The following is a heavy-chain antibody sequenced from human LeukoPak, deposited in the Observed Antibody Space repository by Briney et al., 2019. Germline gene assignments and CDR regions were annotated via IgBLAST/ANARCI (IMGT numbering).Heavy chain of an antibody. D-gene: IGHD2-15*01. J-gene: IGHJ5*02. CDR3: ARMGSSEYNWFDP. CDR1: GFSLSASGMC. V-gene: IGHV2-70*11. CDR2: IDWDDDK. Sequence: SQTLSLTCTFSGFSLSASGMCVSWIRQPPGKALEWLARIDWDDDKYYSTSLKTRLTISKDTSKNQVVLTMTNMDPVDTATYYCARMGSSEYNWFDPWGQGTLVTVSS.